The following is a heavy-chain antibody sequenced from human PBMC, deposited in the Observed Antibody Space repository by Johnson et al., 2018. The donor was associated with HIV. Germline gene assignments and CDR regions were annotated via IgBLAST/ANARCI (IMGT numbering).Heavy chain of an antibody. J-gene: IGHJ3*02. CDR2: ISYDGSNK. D-gene: IGHD4-23*01. CDR1: GFIVSSNY. V-gene: IGHV3-30*18. CDR3: AKDVSVVTPSGSFDI. Sequence: VQLVESGGGLVQTGGSLRLSCAASGFIVSSNYMSWVRQAPGKGLEWVAVISYDGSNKYYADSVKGRVTISRDDSKNTLYLRLNSLRPEDSAVYYCAKDVSVVTPSGSFDIWGQGTRVTVSS.